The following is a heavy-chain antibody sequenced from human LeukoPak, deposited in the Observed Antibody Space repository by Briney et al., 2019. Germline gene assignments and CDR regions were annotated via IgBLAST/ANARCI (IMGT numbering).Heavy chain of an antibody. V-gene: IGHV4-34*01. CDR3: ARGPRYRSSTSCYLY. CDR1: GGSFGGYY. D-gene: IGHD2-2*01. CDR2: INHSGST. J-gene: IGHJ4*02. Sequence: ASETLSLTCAVYGGSFGGYYWSWIRQPPGKGLEWIGEINHSGSTNYNPSLKSRVTISVDTSKNQFSLKLSSVTAADTAVYYCARGPRYRSSTSCYLYWGQGTLVTVSS.